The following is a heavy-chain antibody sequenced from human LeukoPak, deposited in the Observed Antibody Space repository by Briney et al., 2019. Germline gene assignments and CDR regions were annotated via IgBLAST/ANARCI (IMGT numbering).Heavy chain of an antibody. J-gene: IGHJ4*02. CDR2: ISGSGGST. CDR3: AKDQDPDSSGYYY. Sequence: GGSLRLSCAAPGFTFSSYAMSWVRQAPGKGLEWVSAISGSGGSTYYADSVKGRFTISRDNSKNTLYLQMNSLRAEDTAVYYCAKDQDPDSSGYYYWGQGTLVTVSS. D-gene: IGHD3-22*01. V-gene: IGHV3-23*01. CDR1: GFTFSSYA.